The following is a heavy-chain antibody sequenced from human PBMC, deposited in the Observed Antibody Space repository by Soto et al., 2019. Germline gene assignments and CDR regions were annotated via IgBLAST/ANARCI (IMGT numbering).Heavy chain of an antibody. CDR3: ARGNAFDI. Sequence: QVLLQESGPGLVKPSETLSLTCTISGDSIGSYYYSWIRQPPGTGLEWIGYIYYTDSTNYNPSLKSRLTILVDMSKNQFSLRLTSVTAADTAVYFCARGNAFDIWGQGTLVTVSS. CDR2: IYYTDST. J-gene: IGHJ3*02. CDR1: GDSIGSYY. V-gene: IGHV4-59*01.